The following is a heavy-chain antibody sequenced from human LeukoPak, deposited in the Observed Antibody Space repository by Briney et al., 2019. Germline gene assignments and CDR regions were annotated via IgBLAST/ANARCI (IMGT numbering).Heavy chain of an antibody. D-gene: IGHD3-9*01. V-gene: IGHV1-2*02. CDR1: GYTFTGAY. CDR3: TRVLFNSGYDY. J-gene: IGHJ4*02. Sequence: ASVKVSCKPSGYTFTGAYVHWVRQAPGQGLEWMGWINPNSGETKFAQKFQGRVTMTRDTSISTVYMDLGGLRSDDTAVYYCTRVLFNSGYDYWGQGSLVTVSS. CDR2: INPNSGET.